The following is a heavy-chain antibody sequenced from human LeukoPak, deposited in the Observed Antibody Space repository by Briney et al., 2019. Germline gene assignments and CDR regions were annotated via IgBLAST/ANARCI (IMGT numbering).Heavy chain of an antibody. Sequence: ASVKVSCKASGYTFTGYYMHWVRQAPGQGLEWMGWINPNSGGTNYAQKFQGRVTMTRDTSISTAYMELSRLRSDDTAVYYCARGVAGSYYYYYMDVWGKGTTVTISS. V-gene: IGHV1-2*02. CDR2: INPNSGGT. D-gene: IGHD6-19*01. CDR1: GYTFTGYY. J-gene: IGHJ6*03. CDR3: ARGVAGSYYYYYMDV.